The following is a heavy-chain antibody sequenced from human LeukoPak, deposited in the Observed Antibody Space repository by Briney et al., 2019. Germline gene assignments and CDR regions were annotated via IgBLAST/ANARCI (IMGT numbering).Heavy chain of an antibody. CDR3: AREPPYRGDYGDDYHFYGMDV. D-gene: IGHD4-17*01. CDR2: IDSGGKT. V-gene: IGHV3-53*01. Sequence: PGGSLRLACAASGFSVSRNYMNWVRQAPGKGLEWVSVIDSGGKTHHAESVKGRFTISRDNSENTLFLQMNSLRAEDTAVYYCAREPPYRGDYGDDYHFYGMDVWGQGTTVTVSS. J-gene: IGHJ6*02. CDR1: GFSVSRNY.